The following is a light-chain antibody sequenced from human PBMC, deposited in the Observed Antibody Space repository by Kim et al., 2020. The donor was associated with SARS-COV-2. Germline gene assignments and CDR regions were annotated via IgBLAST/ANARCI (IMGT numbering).Light chain of an antibody. J-gene: IGKJ1*01. Sequence: ASVGDRVTITCRASQGISTSLAWYQQKPGKVPKVLIYSASALQSGVPSRFSGSGSGTDFTLTISSLQPEDVATYYCQKYDAAPWTFGHGTKVDIE. V-gene: IGKV1-27*01. CDR3: QKYDAAPWT. CDR1: QGISTS. CDR2: SAS.